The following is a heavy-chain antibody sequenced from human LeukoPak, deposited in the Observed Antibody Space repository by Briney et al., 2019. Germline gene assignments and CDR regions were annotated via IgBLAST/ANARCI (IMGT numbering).Heavy chain of an antibody. J-gene: IGHJ3*02. Sequence: GGSLRLSCAASGFTFSNYWTSWVRQAPGKGLEWVANIKQDGSETYYVDSVKGRFTISRDNAKNSLNLQMNSLRAEDTAVYYCARDTVIVPRGDAFDIWGHGTMVIASS. V-gene: IGHV3-7*04. CDR3: ARDTVIVPRGDAFDI. D-gene: IGHD2/OR15-2a*01. CDR1: GFTFSNYW. CDR2: IKQDGSET.